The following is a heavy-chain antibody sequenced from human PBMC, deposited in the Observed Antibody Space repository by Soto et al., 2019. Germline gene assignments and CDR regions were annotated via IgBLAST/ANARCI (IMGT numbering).Heavy chain of an antibody. Sequence: QVQLQESGPGLVRPSETLSLTCTVSSDSISSYYWIWIRQSPGKGLEWIGYTDYSGNTNYNPSLKSRVTISGDTSKNQFSLRLSSVTAADTAVYYCARAVGDPLYYLDYWVPGTLVTVSS. CDR3: ARAVGDPLYYLDY. V-gene: IGHV4-59*08. CDR2: TDYSGNT. J-gene: IGHJ4*02. D-gene: IGHD6-19*01. CDR1: SDSISSYY.